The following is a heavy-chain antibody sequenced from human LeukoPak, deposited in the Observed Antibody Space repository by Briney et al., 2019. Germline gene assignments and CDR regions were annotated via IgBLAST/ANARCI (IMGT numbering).Heavy chain of an antibody. J-gene: IGHJ3*02. CDR2: IYPGDSDT. CDR1: GYSFTSHW. Sequence: GESLKISCKGSGYSFTSHWIGWVRQMPGKGLEWMGIIYPGDSDTRYSPSFQGQVTISADKSISTAYLQWSSLKASDTAMYYCARWGTYYYDSSGYGRAFDIWGQGTMVTVSS. D-gene: IGHD3-22*01. V-gene: IGHV5-51*01. CDR3: ARWGTYYYDSSGYGRAFDI.